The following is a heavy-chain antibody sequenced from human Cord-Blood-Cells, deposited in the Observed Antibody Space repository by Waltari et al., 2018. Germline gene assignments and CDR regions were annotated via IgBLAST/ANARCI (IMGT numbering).Heavy chain of an antibody. D-gene: IGHD3-22*01. CDR1: GGSISSYY. CDR3: ARRGYYDSSGYYPYDAFDI. Sequence: QVQLQESGPGLVKPSETLSLTCTVSGGSISSYYWSWIRQPPGKGLEWIGYIYYSGSTNDNPSLKSRVTISVDTSKNQFSLKLSSVTAADTAVYYCARRGYYDSSGYYPYDAFDIWGQGTMVTVSS. J-gene: IGHJ3*02. CDR2: IYYSGST. V-gene: IGHV4-59*08.